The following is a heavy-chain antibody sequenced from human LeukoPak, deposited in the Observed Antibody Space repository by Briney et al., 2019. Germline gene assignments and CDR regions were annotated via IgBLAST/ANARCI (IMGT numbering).Heavy chain of an antibody. J-gene: IGHJ4*02. V-gene: IGHV3-64*01. CDR1: GFTFSSYA. CDR3: ARDFGSSTRTDY. D-gene: IGHD6-6*01. Sequence: PGGSLRLSCAASGFTFSSYAMHWVRQAPGKGLEYVSAISSNGGSTYYANSVKGRFTISRDNSKNTLYLQMNSLRAEDTAVYYCARDFGSSTRTDYWGQGTLVTVSS. CDR2: ISSNGGST.